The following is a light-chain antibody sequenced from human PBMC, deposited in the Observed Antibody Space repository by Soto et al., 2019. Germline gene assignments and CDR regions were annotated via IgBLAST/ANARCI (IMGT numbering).Light chain of an antibody. J-gene: IGKJ1*01. Sequence: DIVMTQSPDSLAVSLGERATINCKSSQSVLYSSNNKNYLAWYQQKPGLAPKLLIYKASTRESGVPSRFSGSGSGTDFTLAISSLQPEDSATYYCQHYNSYPEAFGQGTKVDIK. CDR2: KAS. CDR1: QSVLYSSNNKNY. V-gene: IGKV4-1*01. CDR3: QHYNSYPEA.